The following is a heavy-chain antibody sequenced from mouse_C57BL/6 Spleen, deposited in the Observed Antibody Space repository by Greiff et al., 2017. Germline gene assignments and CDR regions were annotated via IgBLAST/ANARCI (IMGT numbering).Heavy chain of an antibody. V-gene: IGHV5-4*03. CDR1: GFTFSSYA. D-gene: IGHD1-1*01. Sequence: EVKLVESGGGLVKPGGSLKLSCAASGFTFSSYAMSWVRQTPEKRLEWVATISDGGSYTYYPDNVKGRFTISRDNAKNNLYLQMSHLKSEDTAMXYCERGDKGSVYEDYSMDYWGQGTSVTVSS. CDR3: ERGDKGSVYEDYSMDY. CDR2: ISDGGSYT. J-gene: IGHJ4*01.